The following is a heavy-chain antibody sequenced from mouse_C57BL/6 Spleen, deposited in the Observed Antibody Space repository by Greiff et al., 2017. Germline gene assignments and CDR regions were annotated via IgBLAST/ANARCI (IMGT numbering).Heavy chain of an antibody. Sequence: EVHLVESEGGLVQPGSSMKLSCTASGFTFSDYYMAWVRQVPEKGLEWVANINYDGSSTYYLDSLKSRFIISRDNAKNILYLQMSSLKSEDTATYYCARASYYYGSSHWYFDVWGTGTTVTVSS. CDR3: ARASYYYGSSHWYFDV. D-gene: IGHD1-1*01. CDR1: GFTFSDYY. CDR2: INYDGSST. J-gene: IGHJ1*03. V-gene: IGHV5-16*01.